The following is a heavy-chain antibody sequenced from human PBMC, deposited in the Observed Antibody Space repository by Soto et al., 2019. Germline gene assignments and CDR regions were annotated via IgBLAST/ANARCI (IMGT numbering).Heavy chain of an antibody. J-gene: IGHJ5*02. V-gene: IGHV1-46*03. CDR1: GYTFTSYY. D-gene: IGHD3-9*01. CDR2: INPSGGST. Sequence: QVQLVQSGAEVKKPGASVKVSCKASGYTFTSYYMHWVRQAPGQGLEWMGIINPSGGSTSYAQKFPGRVTMTRDTSTSTVYMELSSLRSEDTAVYYCARAYYDILTGYDDWFDPWGQGTLVTVSS. CDR3: ARAYYDILTGYDDWFDP.